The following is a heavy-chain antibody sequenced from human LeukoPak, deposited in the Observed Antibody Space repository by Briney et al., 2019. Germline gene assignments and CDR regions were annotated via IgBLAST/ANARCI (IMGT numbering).Heavy chain of an antibody. CDR2: AYYRSKWYN. CDR3: ARSLLGAVAGTMAYFDY. Sequence: SQTLSLTCAISGDSVSSNSAAWNWIRQSPSRGLEWLGRAYYRSKWYNDYAVSVKSRITINPDTSKNQFSLQLNSVTPEDTAVYYCARSLLGAVAGTMAYFDYWGQGTLVTVSS. J-gene: IGHJ4*02. CDR1: GDSVSSNSAA. D-gene: IGHD6-19*01. V-gene: IGHV6-1*01.